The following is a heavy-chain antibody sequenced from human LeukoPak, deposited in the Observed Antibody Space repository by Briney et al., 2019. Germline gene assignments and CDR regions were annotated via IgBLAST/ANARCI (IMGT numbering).Heavy chain of an antibody. Sequence: ASVKVSCKASGYTFTSYGISWVRQAPGQGLEWMGWISAYNGNTNYAQKLQGRVTMTTDASTSTAYMELRSLRSDDTAVYYCARDPPYYYDSSGYYFDYWGQGNPGHRLL. CDR2: ISAYNGNT. J-gene: IGHJ4*02. V-gene: IGHV1-18*01. CDR1: GYTFTSYG. CDR3: ARDPPYYYDSSGYYFDY. D-gene: IGHD3-22*01.